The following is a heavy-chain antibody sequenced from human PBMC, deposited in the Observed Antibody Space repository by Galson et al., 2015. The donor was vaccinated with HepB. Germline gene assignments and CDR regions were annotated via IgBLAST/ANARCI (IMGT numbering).Heavy chain of an antibody. J-gene: IGHJ4*02. Sequence: SLRLSCAASGFTFSSYSMNWVRQAPGKGLEWVSSISSSSSYIYYADSVKGRFTISRDNAKNSLYLQMNSLRAEDTAVYYCAREEPQELPGFDYWGQGTLVTVSS. CDR3: AREEPQELPGFDY. V-gene: IGHV3-21*01. D-gene: IGHD1-26*01. CDR1: GFTFSSYS. CDR2: ISSSSSYI.